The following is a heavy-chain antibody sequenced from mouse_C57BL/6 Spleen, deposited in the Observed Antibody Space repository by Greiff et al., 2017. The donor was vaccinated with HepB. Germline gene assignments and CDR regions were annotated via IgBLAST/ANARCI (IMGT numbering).Heavy chain of an antibody. CDR1: GYTFTSYW. CDR2: IDPSDSYT. CDR3: ARSITTVVEGFAY. D-gene: IGHD1-1*01. V-gene: IGHV1-69*01. Sequence: VQLQQSGAELVMPGASVKLSCKASGYTFTSYWMHWVKQRPGQGLEWIGEIDPSDSYTNYNQKFKGKSTLTVDKSSSTADMQLSSLTSEDSAVYYCARSITTVVEGFAYWGQGTLVTVSA. J-gene: IGHJ3*01.